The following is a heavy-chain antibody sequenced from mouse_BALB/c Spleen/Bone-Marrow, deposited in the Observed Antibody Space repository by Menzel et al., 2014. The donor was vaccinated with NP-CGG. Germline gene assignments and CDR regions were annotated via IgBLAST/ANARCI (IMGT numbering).Heavy chain of an antibody. V-gene: IGHV5-6-3*01. CDR2: INSNGGST. Sequence: EVKLVESGGGLVQPGGSLKLSCAASGFTFSSYGMSWVRQTPDKRLELVATINSNGGSTYYPDSVKGRFTISRDNAKNTLYLQMSSLKSEDTAMYYCARDYYGSSDYWGQGTPLTVPS. J-gene: IGHJ2*01. CDR3: ARDYYGSSDY. CDR1: GFTFSSYG. D-gene: IGHD1-1*01.